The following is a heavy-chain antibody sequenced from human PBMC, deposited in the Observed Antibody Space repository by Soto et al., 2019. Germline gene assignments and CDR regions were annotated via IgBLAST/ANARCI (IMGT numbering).Heavy chain of an antibody. CDR2: ISAYNGNT. V-gene: IGHV1-18*04. CDR1: GYTFTSYG. D-gene: IGHD6-13*01. CDR3: ARAAISSWSLDY. J-gene: IGHJ4*02. Sequence: ASVKVSCKSSGYTFTSYGISGVRQAPGQGLEWMGWISAYNGNTNYAQKLQGRVTMTTDTSTSTAYMELRSLRSDDTAVYYCARAAISSWSLDYWGQGTLVTVSS.